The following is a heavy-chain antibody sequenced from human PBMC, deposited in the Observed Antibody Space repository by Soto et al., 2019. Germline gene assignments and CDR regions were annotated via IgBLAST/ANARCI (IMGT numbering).Heavy chain of an antibody. CDR3: ARLNFWSRYYTGLDY. CDR2: IYYSGST. D-gene: IGHD3-3*01. Sequence: SETLSLTCTVSGGSISSYYWSWIRQPPGKGLEWIGYIYYSGSTNYNPSLKSRVTISVDTSKNQFSLKLSSVTAADTAVYYCARLNFWSRYYTGLDYWGQGTLVTVSS. J-gene: IGHJ4*02. CDR1: GGSISSYY. V-gene: IGHV4-59*08.